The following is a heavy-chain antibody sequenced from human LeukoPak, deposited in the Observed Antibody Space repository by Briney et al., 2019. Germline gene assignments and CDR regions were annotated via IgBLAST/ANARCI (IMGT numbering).Heavy chain of an antibody. V-gene: IGHV4-39*01. CDR2: IYYSGST. D-gene: IGHD5-18*01. CDR3: ARRNNNLNSYGFMGLDY. J-gene: IGHJ4*02. CDR1: GGSISSSSYY. Sequence: SETLSLTCTVSGGSISSSSYYWGWIRQPPGKGLEWIGSIYYSGSTYYNPSLKSRVTISVDTSKNQFSLKLSSVTAADTAVYYCARRNNNLNSYGFMGLDYWGQGTLVTVSS.